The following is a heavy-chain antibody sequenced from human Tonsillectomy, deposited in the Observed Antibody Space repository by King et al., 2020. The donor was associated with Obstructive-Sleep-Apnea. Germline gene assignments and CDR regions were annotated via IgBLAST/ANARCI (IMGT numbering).Heavy chain of an antibody. CDR2: IYYSGST. V-gene: IGHV4-39*07. Sequence: PLQESGPGLVKPSETLSLICXVSGGSISSSSYYWGWIRQPPGKGLEWIGSIYYSGSTFYTPSLKSRVTISVDTSTNQFSLKLSSVTVADTAVYYCARNRGVIFDYWGQGTLVTVSS. D-gene: IGHD3-10*01. J-gene: IGHJ4*02. CDR3: ARNRGVIFDY. CDR1: GGSISSSSYY.